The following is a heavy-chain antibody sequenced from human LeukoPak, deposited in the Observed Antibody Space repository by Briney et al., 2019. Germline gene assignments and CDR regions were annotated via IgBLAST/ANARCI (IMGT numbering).Heavy chain of an antibody. J-gene: IGHJ4*02. D-gene: IGHD3-3*01. CDR2: ISYDGSNK. CDR3: AKAKYYDFLPTPIDC. Sequence: GGSLRLSCAASGFTFSSYGMHWVRQAPGKGLEWVAVISYDGSNKYYADSVKGRFTISRDNAKNSLYLQMNSLRAEDTALYYCAKAKYYDFLPTPIDCWGQGTLVTVSS. V-gene: IGHV3-30*18. CDR1: GFTFSSYG.